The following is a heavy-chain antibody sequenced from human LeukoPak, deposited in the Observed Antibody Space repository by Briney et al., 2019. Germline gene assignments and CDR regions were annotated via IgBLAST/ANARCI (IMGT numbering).Heavy chain of an antibody. CDR2: IYYSGTT. CDR1: GGSISSYY. CDR3: ARGVYIAAAQYGY. D-gene: IGHD6-13*01. Sequence: PSETLSLTCTVSGGSISSYYWSWIRQPPGQGLEWIGYIYYSGTTNYNPSLKSRVTISVDTYKNQFSLKLSSVTAADTAVYYCARGVYIAAAQYGYWGQGTLVTVSS. J-gene: IGHJ4*02. V-gene: IGHV4-59*01.